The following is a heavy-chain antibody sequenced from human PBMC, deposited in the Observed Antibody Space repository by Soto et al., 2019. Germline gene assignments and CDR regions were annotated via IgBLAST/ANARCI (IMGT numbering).Heavy chain of an antibody. CDR3: GRYNWFDP. CDR2: ISGSGDST. Sequence: GGSLILSCAASGFTFSSYAMSCVRQAPGKGLERVSAISGSGDSTYYADSVKGRFTISRDNAKNTLYLQMNSLRAEDTAVYYCGRYNWFDPWGQVTLVTVSS. J-gene: IGHJ5*02. V-gene: IGHV3-23*01. CDR1: GFTFSSYA.